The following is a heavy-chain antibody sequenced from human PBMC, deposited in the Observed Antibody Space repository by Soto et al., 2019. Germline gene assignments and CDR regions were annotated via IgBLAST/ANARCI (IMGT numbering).Heavy chain of an antibody. CDR1: GYTFTSYY. J-gene: IGHJ4*02. V-gene: IGHV1-46*01. CDR2: INTNGGST. CDR3: ARDRVDYGGNSALAY. D-gene: IGHD4-17*01. Sequence: QVQLVQSGAEVKKPGASVKVSCKASGYTFTSYYMHWVRQAPGQELEWMGIINTNGGSTSYAQKFQGRVTMTTDTSTSTVYRELSSLSSEDTAVYYCARDRVDYGGNSALAYWRQGTLVTVSS.